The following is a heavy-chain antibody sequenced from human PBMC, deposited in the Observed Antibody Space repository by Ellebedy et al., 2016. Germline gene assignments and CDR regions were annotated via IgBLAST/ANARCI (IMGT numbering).Heavy chain of an antibody. Sequence: GESLKISXAASGFTFSSYSMNWVRQAPGKGLEWVSSISSSSSYIYYADSVKGRFTISRDNAKNSLYLQMNSLRAEDTAVYYCARGVEDIVVVPAAMQTSYYYYGMDVWGQGTTVTVSS. CDR3: ARGVEDIVVVPAAMQTSYYYYGMDV. CDR1: GFTFSSYS. D-gene: IGHD2-2*01. V-gene: IGHV3-21*01. CDR2: ISSSSSYI. J-gene: IGHJ6*02.